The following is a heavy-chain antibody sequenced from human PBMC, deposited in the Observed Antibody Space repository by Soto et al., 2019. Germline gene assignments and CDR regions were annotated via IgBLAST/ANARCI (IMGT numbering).Heavy chain of an antibody. J-gene: IGHJ4*02. CDR3: ARGSFGWLLSQVGPYYFGY. CDR2: INPNSGGT. V-gene: IGHV1-2*04. Sequence: ASVKVSCKASGYTFTGYYMHWVRQAPGQGLEWMGWINPNSGGTNYAQKFQGWVTMTRDTSISTAYMELSRLRSDDTAVYYCARGSFGWLLSQVGPYYFGYWVKGSLVTVSS. CDR1: GYTFTGYY. D-gene: IGHD3-9*01.